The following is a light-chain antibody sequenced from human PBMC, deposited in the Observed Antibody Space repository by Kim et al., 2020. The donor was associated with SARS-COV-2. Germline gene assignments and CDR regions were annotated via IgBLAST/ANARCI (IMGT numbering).Light chain of an antibody. CDR3: QQYDDSPGT. CDR2: STS. V-gene: IGKV3-20*01. Sequence: SPGETATLSCRASQRLSSDYLAWYQLKPGQAPRLLIYSTSRRATGTPVRFRGSGSGTDFTLTVSRLEPEDFAVYYCQQYDDSPGTFGQGTKVDIK. J-gene: IGKJ1*01. CDR1: QRLSSDY.